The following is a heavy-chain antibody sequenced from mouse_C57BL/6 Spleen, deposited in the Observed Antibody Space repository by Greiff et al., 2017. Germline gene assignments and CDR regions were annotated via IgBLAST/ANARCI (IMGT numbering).Heavy chain of an antibody. V-gene: IGHV14-2*01. J-gene: IGHJ2*01. CDR3: TSPSAC. Sequence: EVQLQQSGAELVKPGASVKLSCKASGFTFTDYYMHWVKQRPEQGLEWIGGIDPDNGDTNYTPKFQGKATITADTSSNTAYLQLSSLTSEDTGVYYGTSPSACWGQGTTLTVSS. CDR1: GFTFTDYY. CDR2: IDPDNGDT.